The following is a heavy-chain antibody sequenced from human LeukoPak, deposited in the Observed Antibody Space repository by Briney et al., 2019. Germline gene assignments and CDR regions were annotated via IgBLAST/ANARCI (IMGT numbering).Heavy chain of an antibody. D-gene: IGHD2-2*01. J-gene: IGHJ4*02. V-gene: IGHV3-20*04. CDR1: GFTFSSYA. CDR2: INWNGGRR. Sequence: GGSLRLSCAASGFTFSSYAMSWVRQAPGKGLEWVSGINWNGGRRGYADSVTGRFTISRDNAKNSLYLQMNSLRAEDTALYYCARDWPDIVVVPATAFDYWGQGTLVTVSS. CDR3: ARDWPDIVVVPATAFDY.